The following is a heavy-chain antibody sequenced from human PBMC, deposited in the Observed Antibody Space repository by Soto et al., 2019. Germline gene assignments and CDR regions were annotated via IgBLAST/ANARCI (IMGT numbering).Heavy chain of an antibody. CDR1: GGTFSSYA. V-gene: IGHV1-69*13. Sequence: ASVKVSCKASGGTFSSYAISWVRQAPGQGLEWMGGIIPIFGTANYAQKFQGRVTITADESTSTAYMELSSLRSEDTAAYYCASSLRSLYWFDPWGQGPLVTVSS. D-gene: IGHD3-3*01. CDR2: IIPIFGTA. CDR3: ASSLRSLYWFDP. J-gene: IGHJ5*02.